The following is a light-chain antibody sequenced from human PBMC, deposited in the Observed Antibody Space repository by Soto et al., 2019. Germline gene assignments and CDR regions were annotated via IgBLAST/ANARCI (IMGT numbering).Light chain of an antibody. J-gene: IGKJ4*01. CDR1: QGISSS. CDR3: LQYNSYPFT. CDR2: GAS. V-gene: IGKV1-17*03. Sequence: DIQMTQSPSSISASLGDRVTIARRASQGISSSLAWFQQKPGRVPKRLIYGASTLQMWAPSGFTGSGSGAAFTLTIGSLQPENFATFYCLQYNSYPFTFGGGTRV.